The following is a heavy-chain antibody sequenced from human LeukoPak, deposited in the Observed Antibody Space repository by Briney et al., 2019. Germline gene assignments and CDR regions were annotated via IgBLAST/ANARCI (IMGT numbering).Heavy chain of an antibody. D-gene: IGHD1-26*01. J-gene: IGHJ4*02. V-gene: IGHV3-53*01. Sequence: PGGSLRLSCAASGFTVNNNYMSWVRQAPGKGLEWVSVIYSGGSTYYADSVKGRFTISRDNSKNTLYLQMNSLRAEDTAVYYCAKDSGSYPIPYYFDYWGQGTLVTVSS. CDR1: GFTVNNNY. CDR3: AKDSGSYPIPYYFDY. CDR2: IYSGGST.